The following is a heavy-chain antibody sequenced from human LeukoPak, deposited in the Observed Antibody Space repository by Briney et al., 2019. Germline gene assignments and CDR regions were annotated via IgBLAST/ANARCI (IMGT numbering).Heavy chain of an antibody. CDR2: ISWNSGSI. J-gene: IGHJ6*03. Sequence: PGRSLRLSCAASGFTFDDYAMHWVRQAPGKGLEWVSGISWNSGSIGYADSVKGRFTISRDNAKNSLYLQMNSLRAEDTAVYYCAKGLGSDYYYYYMDVWGKGTTVTVSS. CDR3: AKGLGSDYYYYYMDV. V-gene: IGHV3-9*01. CDR1: GFTFDDYA. D-gene: IGHD7-27*01.